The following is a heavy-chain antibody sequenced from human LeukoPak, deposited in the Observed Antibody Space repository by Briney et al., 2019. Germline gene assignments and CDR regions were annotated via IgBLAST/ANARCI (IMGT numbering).Heavy chain of an antibody. Sequence: GGSLRLSCAASGFTFSSYAMSWVRQTPGKGLEWVSAISGSGGSTYYTDSVKGRFTISRDNSKNTLYLQMNSLIAEDTGLYYCAREWTYSSGWSASGYWGQGTLVTVSS. CDR3: AREWTYSSGWSASGY. V-gene: IGHV3-23*01. J-gene: IGHJ4*02. D-gene: IGHD6-19*01. CDR2: ISGSGGST. CDR1: GFTFSSYA.